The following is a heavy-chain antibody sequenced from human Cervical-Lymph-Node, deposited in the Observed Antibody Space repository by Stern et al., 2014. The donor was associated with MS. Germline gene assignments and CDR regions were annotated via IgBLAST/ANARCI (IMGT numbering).Heavy chain of an antibody. V-gene: IGHV5-51*03. CDR1: GYRFTNNW. J-gene: IGHJ4*02. D-gene: IGHD1-1*01. CDR3: ARRGHGYMGIDY. Sequence: EVQLVQSGAEVKKPGESLRISCEVSGYRFTNNWIGWVRQMPGKGLEWMGIIYPGDSETKYSPSFQGQVTILVDKSNTTIYLQWSSLKSSDTAIYYCARRGHGYMGIDYWGQGALVTVSS. CDR2: IYPGDSET.